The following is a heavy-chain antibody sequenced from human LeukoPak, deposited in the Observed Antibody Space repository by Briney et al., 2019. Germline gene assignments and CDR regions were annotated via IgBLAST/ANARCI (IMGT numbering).Heavy chain of an antibody. CDR3: ARDRDGYNGGHY. D-gene: IGHD5-24*01. CDR1: GYTFTSYV. V-gene: IGHV1-18*01. CDR2: ISGFNGNT. Sequence: ASVKVSCKASGYTFTSYVSWVRQAPGQGLEWMGWISGFNGNTNDAQKFQGRVTMTTDTSTSTAYMELRSLTSDDTAVFYCARDRDGYNGGHYWGQGTLVTVSS. J-gene: IGHJ4*02.